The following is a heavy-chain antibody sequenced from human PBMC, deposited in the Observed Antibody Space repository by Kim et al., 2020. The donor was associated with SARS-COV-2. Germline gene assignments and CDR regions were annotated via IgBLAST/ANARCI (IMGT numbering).Heavy chain of an antibody. CDR1: GFTFGDYA. V-gene: IGHV3-49*04. J-gene: IGHJ4*02. CDR3: GVGIAAAGTRGKDFDY. Sequence: GGSLRLSCTASGFTFGDYAMSWVRQAPGKGLEWVGFIRSKAYGGTTEYAASVKGRFTISRDDSKSIAYLQMNSLKTEDTAVYYCGVGIAAAGTRGKDFDYWGQGTLVTVSS. D-gene: IGHD6-13*01. CDR2: IRSKAYGGTT.